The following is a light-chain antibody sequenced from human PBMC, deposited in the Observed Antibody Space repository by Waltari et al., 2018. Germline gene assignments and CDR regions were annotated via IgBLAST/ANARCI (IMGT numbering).Light chain of an antibody. Sequence: DIVMTQSPDSLAVSLGERDTINCESSQSVLYSSNNKNYLAWYQQKPGQPPKLLIYWASTRESGVPDRFSGSGSGTDFTLTISSLQAEDVAIYYCQQYYTTPYTFGQGTKLEI. V-gene: IGKV4-1*01. CDR1: QSVLYSSNNKNY. CDR3: QQYYTTPYT. CDR2: WAS. J-gene: IGKJ2*01.